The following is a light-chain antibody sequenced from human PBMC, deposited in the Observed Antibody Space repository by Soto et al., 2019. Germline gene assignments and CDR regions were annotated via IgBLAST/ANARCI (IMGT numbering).Light chain of an antibody. J-gene: IGKJ4*01. CDR1: QSVSSN. V-gene: IGKV3-15*01. Sequence: EIVMTQSPATLSVSPGERATLSCRASQSVSSNLAWYQQKPGQAPRLLIYAASTRATGIPARFSGSGSGTECTLTISSLPSEDFAVYYCQQYNNWPPLTFGGGTKVEIK. CDR2: AAS. CDR3: QQYNNWPPLT.